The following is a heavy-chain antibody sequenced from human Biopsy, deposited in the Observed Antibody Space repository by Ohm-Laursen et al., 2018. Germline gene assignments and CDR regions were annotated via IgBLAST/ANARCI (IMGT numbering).Heavy chain of an antibody. CDR1: GGSFTGHY. CDR3: ARGSNDFGGLYFPR. Sequence: SETLSLTCTVSGGSFTGHYWSWIRQPPGKGLEWIGHISYTGYTSYNASLKSRVTISVDTSRNHFSLRLSSLTAADTAVYYGARGSNDFGGLYFPRWGQGTLLTVSS. D-gene: IGHD4-23*01. J-gene: IGHJ4*02. CDR2: ISYTGYT. V-gene: IGHV4-59*11.